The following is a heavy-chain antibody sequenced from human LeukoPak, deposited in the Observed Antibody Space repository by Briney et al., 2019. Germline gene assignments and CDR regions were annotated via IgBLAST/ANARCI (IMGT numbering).Heavy chain of an antibody. CDR1: GGSFSGYY. J-gene: IGHJ4*02. Sequence: SETLSLTCAVYGGSFSGYYWSWIRQPPGKGLEWIGEINHSGSTNYNPSLKSRVTISVDTSKNQFSLKLSSVTAADTAVYYCARGAYYYGSGSYLPYYLDYWGQGTLVTVSS. CDR3: ARGAYYYGSGSYLPYYLDY. CDR2: INHSGST. D-gene: IGHD3-10*01. V-gene: IGHV4-34*01.